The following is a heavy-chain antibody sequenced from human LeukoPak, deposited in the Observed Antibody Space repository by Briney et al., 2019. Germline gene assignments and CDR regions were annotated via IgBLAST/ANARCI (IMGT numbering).Heavy chain of an antibody. CDR3: ARDPSLSNWNDVSWFDP. D-gene: IGHD1-1*01. Sequence: KAGGSLRLSYAASGFTFSIYSMNWVRRAPGKGLEWVSSISSSSSYIYYADSVKGRFTISRDNAKNSLYLQLNSLRAEDTAVYYCARDPSLSNWNDVSWFDPWGQGTLVTVSS. CDR2: ISSSSSYI. V-gene: IGHV3-21*01. J-gene: IGHJ5*02. CDR1: GFTFSIYS.